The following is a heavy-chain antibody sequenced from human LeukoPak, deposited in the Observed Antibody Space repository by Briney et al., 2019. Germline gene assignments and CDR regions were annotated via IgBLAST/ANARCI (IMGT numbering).Heavy chain of an antibody. D-gene: IGHD2-15*01. Sequence: PSETLSLTCTVSGGSISSHYWSWIRQPPGKGLEWIGYIYYSGSTNYNPSLKSRVTISVDTSKNQFSLRLSSVTAADTAVYYCATIASALFHYWGRGTLVTVSS. V-gene: IGHV4-59*11. CDR1: GGSISSHY. CDR2: IYYSGST. CDR3: ATIASALFHY. J-gene: IGHJ4*02.